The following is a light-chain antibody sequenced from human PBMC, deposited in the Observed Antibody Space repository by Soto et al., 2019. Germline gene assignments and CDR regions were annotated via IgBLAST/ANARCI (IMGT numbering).Light chain of an antibody. Sequence: DIQLTQSPSFLSASVGDRVTITCRASQGISSYLAWYQQEPGKAPKPLIYAASTLQSGVPSRFSGSGSGTEFTLTISSLQPEDFATYYCQQLQSYPVTFGGGTKVEIK. V-gene: IGKV1-9*01. J-gene: IGKJ4*01. CDR1: QGISSY. CDR2: AAS. CDR3: QQLQSYPVT.